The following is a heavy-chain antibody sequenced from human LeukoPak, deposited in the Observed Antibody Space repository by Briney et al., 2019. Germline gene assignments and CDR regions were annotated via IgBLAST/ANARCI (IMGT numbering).Heavy chain of an antibody. V-gene: IGHV1-69*13. CDR1: GGTFSSYA. D-gene: IGHD1-26*01. CDR2: IIPIFGTA. J-gene: IGHJ3*02. Sequence: ASVKVSCKASGGTFSSYAISWVRQAPGQGLEWMGGIIPIFGTANYAQKFQGRVTITADESTSTAYMELSSLRSEDTAVYYCASGIVGAPHASDIWGQGTMVTVSS. CDR3: ASGIVGAPHASDI.